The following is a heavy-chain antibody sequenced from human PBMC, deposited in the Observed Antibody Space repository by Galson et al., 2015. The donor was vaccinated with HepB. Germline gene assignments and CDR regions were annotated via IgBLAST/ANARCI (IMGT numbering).Heavy chain of an antibody. Sequence: SLRLSCAASGFTFSNYGMHWVRQAPGKGLEWVAVISYDGNYEHYADSVKGRFTIPRDNSKNTLYLQMNSLRAEDTAVYYCARGGGTIAVAEGGDYWGQGTLVTVSS. V-gene: IGHV3-30*03. CDR2: ISYDGNYE. CDR3: ARGGGTIAVAEGGDY. J-gene: IGHJ4*02. CDR1: GFTFSNYG. D-gene: IGHD6-19*01.